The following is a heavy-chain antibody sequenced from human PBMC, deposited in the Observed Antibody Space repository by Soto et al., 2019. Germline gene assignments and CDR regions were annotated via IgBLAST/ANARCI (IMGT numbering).Heavy chain of an antibody. D-gene: IGHD3-3*01. V-gene: IGHV1-8*01. CDR2: MNPNSGNT. Sequence: QVQLVQSGAEVKKPGASVKVSCKASGYTFTSYDINWVRQATGQGLEWMGWMNPNSGNTGYAQKFQGRVTMTRNTSISTAYMGLSSLRSEDTAVYYCARASYDFWSGDYYGMDVWGQGTTVTVSS. CDR3: ARASYDFWSGDYYGMDV. J-gene: IGHJ6*02. CDR1: GYTFTSYD.